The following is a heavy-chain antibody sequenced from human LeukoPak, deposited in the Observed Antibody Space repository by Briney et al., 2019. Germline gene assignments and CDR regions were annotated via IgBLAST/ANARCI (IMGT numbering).Heavy chain of an antibody. D-gene: IGHD6-13*01. CDR3: ARDPESSSFDL. V-gene: IGHV3-7*01. CDR1: GFSFSTYW. J-gene: IGHJ4*02. Sequence: RGSLRLSSAASGFSFSTYWMSWVRQTPEKGLEFVANIDQGGSVRNYMDSLKGRCTISRDNAKKSLYLEINSLRADDTAVYYCARDPESSSFDLWGRGALVTVSS. CDR2: IDQGGSVR.